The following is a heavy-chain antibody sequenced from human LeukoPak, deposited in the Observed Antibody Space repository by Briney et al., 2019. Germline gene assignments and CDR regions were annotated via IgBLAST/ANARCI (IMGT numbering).Heavy chain of an antibody. CDR1: GGSISSSSYY. V-gene: IGHV4-39*07. CDR2: IYYSGST. J-gene: IGHJ5*02. Sequence: SETLSLTCTVSGGSISSSSYYWGWSRQPPGKGLEWIGSIYYSGSTYYNPSLKSRVTISVDTSKNQFSLKLSSVTAADTAVYYCARVGYSSGWYIAQHFDPWGQGTLVTVSS. CDR3: ARVGYSSGWYIAQHFDP. D-gene: IGHD6-19*01.